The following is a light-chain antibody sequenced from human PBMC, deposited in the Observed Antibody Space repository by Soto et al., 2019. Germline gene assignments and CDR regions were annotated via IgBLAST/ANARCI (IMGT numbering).Light chain of an antibody. CDR2: ETS. CDR3: QQRYNWPPT. CDR1: QSVSSD. J-gene: IGKJ4*01. V-gene: IGKV3-11*01. Sequence: EIVLTQSPATLSLSPGERATLSCRASQSVSSDLGWYQQKPGQAPRLLIYETSNRATGIPARFRGSGSGTDFTLTISSLEPEDVALYYRQQRYNWPPTFGGGTKVEI.